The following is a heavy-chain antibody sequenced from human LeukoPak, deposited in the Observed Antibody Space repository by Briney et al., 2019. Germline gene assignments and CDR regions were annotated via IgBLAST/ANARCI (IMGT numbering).Heavy chain of an antibody. V-gene: IGHV3-23*01. J-gene: IGHJ4*02. D-gene: IGHD3-10*01. Sequence: QPGGSLRLSCASSGFTYSNFGMSWVRQAPGKGLEWVSSISAGGSGTYFADSVKGRFRISRDNSKSTLFLQMNSLRVEDTAIYYCATLSSGGSGSYHHYWGQGTLVTVPS. CDR3: ATLSSGGSGSYHHY. CDR1: GFTYSNFG. CDR2: ISAGGSGT.